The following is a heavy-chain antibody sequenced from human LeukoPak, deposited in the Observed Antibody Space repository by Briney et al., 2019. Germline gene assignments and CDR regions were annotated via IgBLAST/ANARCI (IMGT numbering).Heavy chain of an antibody. Sequence: PSETLSLTCAVSGGSISSGGYSWSWIRQPPGKGLEWIGYIYYSGSTYYNPSLKSRVTISVDTSKNQFSLKLSSVTAADTAVYYCARIKPPPRPFDYWGQGTLVTVSS. V-gene: IGHV4-30-4*07. J-gene: IGHJ4*02. CDR3: ARIKPPPRPFDY. CDR2: IYYSGST. CDR1: GGSISSGGYS.